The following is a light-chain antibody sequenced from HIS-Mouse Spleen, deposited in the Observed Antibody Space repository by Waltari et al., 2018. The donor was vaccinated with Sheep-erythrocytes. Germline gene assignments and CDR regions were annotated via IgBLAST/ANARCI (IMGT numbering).Light chain of an antibody. Sequence: SYELTQPPSVSVAPGQTASLTCSGVKLGDKYACWYQQKPGQSPVLVIYQDSKRPSGIPERFSGSNSGNTATLTISGTQAMDEADYYCQAWDSSIYVFGTGTKVTVL. V-gene: IGLV3-1*01. CDR3: QAWDSSIYV. CDR1: KLGDKY. CDR2: QDS. J-gene: IGLJ1*01.